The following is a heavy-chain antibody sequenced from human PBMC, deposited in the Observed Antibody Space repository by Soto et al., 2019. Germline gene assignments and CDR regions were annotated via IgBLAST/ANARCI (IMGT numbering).Heavy chain of an antibody. J-gene: IGHJ4*02. CDR1: GETLNSNP. V-gene: IGHV1-69*01. Sequence: QVQLVQSGAEVKKPGSSLKVSCKVFGETLNSNPIGWVRQAPGQGLEWVGGIVPLSDRTNYAQELQGRVTVTADVYTSTVYMELSNLKSDDTDVYYCARKSGRDCHSGGGCFSLDVWGQGSLITVSS. D-gene: IGHD2-15*01. CDR2: IVPLSDRT. CDR3: ARKSGRDCHSGGGCFSLDV.